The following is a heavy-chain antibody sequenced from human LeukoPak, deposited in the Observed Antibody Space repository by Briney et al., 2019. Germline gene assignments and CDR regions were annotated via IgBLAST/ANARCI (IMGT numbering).Heavy chain of an antibody. D-gene: IGHD3-10*01. V-gene: IGHV4-34*01. J-gene: IGHJ5*02. Sequence: SETLSLTCAVYGGSFSGYYWSWIRQPPVKGLEWIGEINHSGSTNYNPSLKSRVTMSVDTSKNQFSLKLSSVTAADTAVYYCARAYGSGSYYYSRRNWFDPWGQGTLVTVSS. CDR3: ARAYGSGSYYYSRRNWFDP. CDR1: GGSFSGYY. CDR2: INHSGST.